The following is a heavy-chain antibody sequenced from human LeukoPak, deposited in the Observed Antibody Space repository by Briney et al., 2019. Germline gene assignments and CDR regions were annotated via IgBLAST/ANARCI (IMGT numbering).Heavy chain of an antibody. D-gene: IGHD6-13*01. CDR3: ARDSAGFDY. CDR1: GFTFRSYA. CDR2: IKEDGSEK. V-gene: IGHV3-7*01. Sequence: PGGSLRLSCAASGFTFRSYAMTWVRQSPGKGLEWVANIKEDGSEKSYVDSVKGRFTISRDNAKNSMYLQMNSLRAEDTAVYYCARDSAGFDYWGQGTLVTVSS. J-gene: IGHJ4*02.